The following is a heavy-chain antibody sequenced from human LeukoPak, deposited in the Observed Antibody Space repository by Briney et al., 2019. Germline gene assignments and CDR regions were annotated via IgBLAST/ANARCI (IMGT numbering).Heavy chain of an antibody. V-gene: IGHV3-21*01. CDR1: AFTFSSYS. CDR2: ISSSGSYI. D-gene: IGHD2-2*01. J-gene: IGHJ4*02. CDR3: AREGVYCSSTSCYVSGYDY. Sequence: GGSLRLSCAASAFTFSSYSMNWVRQAPGKGLEWVSSISSSGSYIYYADSVKGRFTISRDNAKNSLYLQMNSLRAEDTAVYYCAREGVYCSSTSCYVSGYDYWGQGTLVTVSS.